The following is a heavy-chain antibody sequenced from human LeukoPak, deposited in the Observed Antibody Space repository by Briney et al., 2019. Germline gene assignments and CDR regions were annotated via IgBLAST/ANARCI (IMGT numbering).Heavy chain of an antibody. V-gene: IGHV3-23*01. CDR2: ISGSGATT. J-gene: IGHJ2*01. CDR3: ARAGGDYGSGRKPLDL. Sequence: GGSLRLSCAASGFTFSSYAMSWVRQAPGKGLEWVSAISGSGATTYYTDSVKGRFTISRDNSKNTLYLQMNSLRAEDTAVYYCARAGGDYGSGRKPLDLWGRGTLVTVSS. D-gene: IGHD3-10*01. CDR1: GFTFSSYA.